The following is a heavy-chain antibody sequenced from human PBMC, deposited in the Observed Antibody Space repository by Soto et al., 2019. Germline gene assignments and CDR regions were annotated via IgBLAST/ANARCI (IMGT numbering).Heavy chain of an antibody. J-gene: IGHJ6*02. CDR2: IYWNDDK. CDR1: GFSLSTSGVG. Sequence: SGPTLVNPTQTLTLTCTFSGFSLSTSGVGXGWIRQPPGKALEWLALIYWNDDKRYSPSLKSRLTITKDTSKNQVVLTMTNMDPVDTATYYCASGNYYYCMDVWGQGTTVTVSS. CDR3: ASGNYYYCMDV. V-gene: IGHV2-5*01.